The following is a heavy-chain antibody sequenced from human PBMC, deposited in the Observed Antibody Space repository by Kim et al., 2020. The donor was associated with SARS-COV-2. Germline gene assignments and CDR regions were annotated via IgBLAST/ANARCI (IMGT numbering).Heavy chain of an antibody. CDR1: GGSVSSGSYY. D-gene: IGHD5-12*01. V-gene: IGHV4-61*01. CDR3: ARDLGRDGYKEGFDP. CDR2: IYYSGST. J-gene: IGHJ5*02. Sequence: ETLSLTCTVSGGSVSSGSYYWSWLRQPPGKGLEWIGYIYYSGSTNYNPSLKSRVTISVDTSKNQFSLKLSSVTAADTAVYYCARDLGRDGYKEGFDPWGQGTLVTVSS.